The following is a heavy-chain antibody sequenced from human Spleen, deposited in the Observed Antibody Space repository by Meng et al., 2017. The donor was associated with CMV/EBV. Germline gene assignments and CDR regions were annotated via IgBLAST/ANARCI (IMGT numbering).Heavy chain of an antibody. CDR3: AVQDPAAALFDY. CDR2: ISYDGSNK. CDR1: GFTFSSYA. J-gene: IGHJ4*02. D-gene: IGHD2-2*01. V-gene: IGHV3-30-3*01. Sequence: GESLKISCAASGFTFSSYAMHWVRQAPGKGLEWVAVISYDGSNKYYADSVKGRFTISRDNSKNTLYLQMNSLRAEDTAVYYCAVQDPAAALFDYWGQGTLVTVSS.